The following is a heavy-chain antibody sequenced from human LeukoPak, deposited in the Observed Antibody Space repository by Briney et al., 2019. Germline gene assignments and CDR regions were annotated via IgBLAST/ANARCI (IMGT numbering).Heavy chain of an antibody. D-gene: IGHD3-10*01. V-gene: IGHV4-4*02. CDR1: GGPIDSDNW. Sequence: PSETLSLTCAVSGGPIDSDNWWGWVRQPPGKGLEWIGDGYNSGIANYNPSLKSRAAISVDKSKNHLSLKLSSVTAADTAVYYCARSLRDYYGSGSYYSDYWGQGTLVTVSS. CDR3: ARSLRDYYGSGSYYSDY. J-gene: IGHJ4*02. CDR2: GYNSGIA.